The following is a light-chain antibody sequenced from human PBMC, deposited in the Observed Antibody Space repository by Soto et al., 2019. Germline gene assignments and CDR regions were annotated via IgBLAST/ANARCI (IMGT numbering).Light chain of an antibody. Sequence: DIQMTQSPSSLSASVGDRVTITCRASQSISSYLNWYQQKPGKAPNLLIYDASTLESGVPSRFSGSGSGAEFTLTISCLHPDDFATYYCQHYSSVWAFGQGTKVDIK. CDR1: QSISSY. CDR3: QHYSSVWA. J-gene: IGKJ1*01. V-gene: IGKV1-5*01. CDR2: DAS.